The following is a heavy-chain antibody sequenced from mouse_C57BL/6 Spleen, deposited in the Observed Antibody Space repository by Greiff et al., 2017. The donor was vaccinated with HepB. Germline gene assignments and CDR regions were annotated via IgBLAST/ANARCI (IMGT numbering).Heavy chain of an antibody. V-gene: IGHV1-64*01. CDR3: ARSPTLVASYYFDY. CDR2: IHPNSGST. Sequence: QVQLQQPGAELVKPGASVKLSCKASGYTFTSYWMHWVKQRPGQGLEWIGMIHPNSGSTNYNEKFKSKATLTVDKSSSTAYMQLSSLTSEDSAVYYCARSPTLVASYYFDYWGQGTTLTVSS. D-gene: IGHD1-1*01. CDR1: GYTFTSYW. J-gene: IGHJ2*01.